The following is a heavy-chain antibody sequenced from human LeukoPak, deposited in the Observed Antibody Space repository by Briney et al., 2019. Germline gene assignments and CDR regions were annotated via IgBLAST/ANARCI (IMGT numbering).Heavy chain of an antibody. CDR3: ARKQNCDY. CDR1: GFTFSSYE. CDR2: ISGSGSTR. J-gene: IGHJ4*02. Sequence: GGSLRLSCAASGFTFSSYEMNWVRQAPGKGLEWVSYISGSGSTRYYADPVKGRFTVSRDNAKNSLDLQMNSLRAEDTAVYYCARKQNCDYWGQGTLVTVSS. V-gene: IGHV3-48*03.